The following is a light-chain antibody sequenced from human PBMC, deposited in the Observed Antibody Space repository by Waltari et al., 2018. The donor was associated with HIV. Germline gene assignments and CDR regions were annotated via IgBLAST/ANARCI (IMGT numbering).Light chain of an antibody. CDR3: ASWDDSLGGRWV. Sequence: QSVLTQPPSTSGTSGQTVTISCSGTRSDIGTNYVYWYQQVPGTAPKLLIYRNIQRPSGVPARFSGSKSGTSASLAISGLRSEDEAHYHCASWDDSLGGRWVFGGGTKLTVL. V-gene: IGLV1-47*01. CDR2: RNI. J-gene: IGLJ3*02. CDR1: RSDIGTNY.